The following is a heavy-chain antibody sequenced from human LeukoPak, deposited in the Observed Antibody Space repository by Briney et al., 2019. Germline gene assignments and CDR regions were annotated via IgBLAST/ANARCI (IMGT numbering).Heavy chain of an antibody. CDR2: ISYDGSNK. J-gene: IGHJ5*02. V-gene: IGHV3-30-3*01. D-gene: IGHD5-12*01. CDR1: GFTSSSYA. CDR3: AKAGSSIVATGGNWFDP. Sequence: GRSLRLSCAASGFTSSSYAMHWVRQAPGKGLEWVAVISYDGSNKYYADSVKGRFTISRDNSKNTLNLQMNSLRVEDTAVYYCAKAGSSIVATGGNWFDPWGQGTLVTVSS.